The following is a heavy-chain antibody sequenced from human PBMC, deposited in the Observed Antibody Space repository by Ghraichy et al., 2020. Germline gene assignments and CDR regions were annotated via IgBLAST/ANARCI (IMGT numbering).Heavy chain of an antibody. CDR3: ARESPVDTAMI. Sequence: SETPSLTCTVSGGSISSYYWSWIRQPPGKGLEWIGYIYYSGSTNYNPSLKSRVTISVDTSKNQFSLKLSSVTAADTAVYYCARESPVDTAMIWGQGTLVTVSS. CDR1: GGSISSYY. D-gene: IGHD5-18*01. V-gene: IGHV4-59*01. CDR2: IYYSGST. J-gene: IGHJ4*02.